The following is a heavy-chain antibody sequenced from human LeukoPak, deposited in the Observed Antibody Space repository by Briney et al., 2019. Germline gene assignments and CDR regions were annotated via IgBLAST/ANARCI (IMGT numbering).Heavy chain of an antibody. V-gene: IGHV4-4*02. CDR1: GVAINTNYW. CDR2: VYHEGST. CDR3: ARVRVMTSTPLPFDY. Sequence: PSETLSLTCAVSGVAINTNYWWTWVRQTPGKGLEWIGEVYHEGSTNYNPSLKSRVTISIDKPKRHFSLKMRSVTAADTAVYYCARVRVMTSTPLPFDYWGQGTRVTVSS. J-gene: IGHJ4*02. D-gene: IGHD2-21*02.